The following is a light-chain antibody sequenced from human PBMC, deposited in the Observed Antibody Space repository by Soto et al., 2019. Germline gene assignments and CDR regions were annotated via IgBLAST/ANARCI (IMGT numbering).Light chain of an antibody. CDR3: SSFKTTTSLM. CDR1: SGDVGHYNF. V-gene: IGLV2-14*01. J-gene: IGLJ3*02. Sequence: QSVLTQPASVSGSPGQSITISCTGTSGDVGHYNFVSWYQQHPGKAPKLIIYEVSHRPSGVSNRFSASKSGNTASLIISGLQAEDEAYYYCSSFKTTTSLMFGGGTKVTVL. CDR2: EVS.